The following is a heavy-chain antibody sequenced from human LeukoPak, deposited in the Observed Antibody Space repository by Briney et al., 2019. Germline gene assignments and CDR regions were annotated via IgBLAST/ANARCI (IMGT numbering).Heavy chain of an antibody. D-gene: IGHD6-13*01. Sequence: GGSLRPSCAASGFTFDDYTMHWVRQAPGKGLEWVSLISWDGGSTYYADSVKGRFTISRDNSKNSLYLQMNSLRTEDTALYYCAKASIAAAVESGDFQHWGQGTLVTVSS. J-gene: IGHJ1*01. CDR1: GFTFDDYT. V-gene: IGHV3-43*01. CDR2: ISWDGGST. CDR3: AKASIAAAVESGDFQH.